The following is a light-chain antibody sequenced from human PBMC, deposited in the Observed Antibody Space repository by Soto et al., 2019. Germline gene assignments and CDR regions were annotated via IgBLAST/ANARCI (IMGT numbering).Light chain of an antibody. Sequence: ETVLTQSPGTLSLSPGERATLFCRASQSVTSNYLAWYQQKPGQAPRLLIYGASSRATGIPDRFSGSGSRTDFTLTISRLEPEDFAVYYCQQHGTSPPSWTFGQGTKVEIK. CDR1: QSVTSNY. J-gene: IGKJ1*01. CDR2: GAS. V-gene: IGKV3-20*01. CDR3: QQHGTSPPSWT.